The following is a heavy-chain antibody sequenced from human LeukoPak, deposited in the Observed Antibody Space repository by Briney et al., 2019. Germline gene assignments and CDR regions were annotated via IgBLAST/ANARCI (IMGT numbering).Heavy chain of an antibody. Sequence: PGGSLRLSCAASGFTFSDYYMTWIRQAPGKGLEWVSYISSSGTAVYYPDSMKGRFTISRDNAKNSLYLQMNSLRAEDTAVYYCARGGAHRFDYWGQGTLVTVSS. D-gene: IGHD2-15*01. CDR3: ARGGAHRFDY. CDR2: ISSSGTAV. V-gene: IGHV3-11*04. J-gene: IGHJ4*02. CDR1: GFTFSDYY.